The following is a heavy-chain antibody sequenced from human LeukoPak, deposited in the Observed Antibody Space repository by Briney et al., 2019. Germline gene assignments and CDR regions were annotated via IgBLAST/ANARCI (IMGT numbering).Heavy chain of an antibody. Sequence: GRSLRLTCAASGFIFGAYALHRVRQAPGKGLEWVAVISYDGSNKYYVDSVKGRIIISRDKSKNTVYLQMNSLRVEDTAVYYCARDAGTDGTYFDYWGQGTLVTVSS. D-gene: IGHD1-1*01. CDR3: ARDAGTDGTYFDY. J-gene: IGHJ4*02. V-gene: IGHV3-30*04. CDR1: GFIFGAYA. CDR2: ISYDGSNK.